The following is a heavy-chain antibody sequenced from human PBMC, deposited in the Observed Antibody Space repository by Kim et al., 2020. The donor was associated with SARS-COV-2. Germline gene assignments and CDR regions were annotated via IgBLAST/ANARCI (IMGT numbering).Heavy chain of an antibody. CDR2: INPSGGSS. D-gene: IGHD3-9*01. CDR1: GYIFTRYY. CDR3: ARERYDISTGYVSRFSYGMDV. Sequence: ASVKVSCKTSGYIFTRYYIHWVRQAPGQGLEWMGAINPSGGSSRFAQKLQGRVTMTRDTSTDTIYIEVSSLISEDTAVYYCARERYDISTGYVSRFSYGMDVWGQGTTVTVSS. J-gene: IGHJ6*02. V-gene: IGHV1-46*04.